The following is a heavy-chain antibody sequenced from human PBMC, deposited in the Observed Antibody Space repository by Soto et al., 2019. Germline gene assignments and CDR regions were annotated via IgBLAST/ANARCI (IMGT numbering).Heavy chain of an antibody. D-gene: IGHD6-13*01. CDR1: GGSFSGYY. CDR2: INHSGST. J-gene: IGHJ6*02. Sequence: PSETLSLTCAVYGGSFSGYYWSWIRQPPGKGLEWIGEINHSGSTNCNPSLKSRVTISVDTSKNQFSLKLSSVTAADTAVYYCARVGYSSSWYGDGGYYGMDVWGQGTTVTVSS. CDR3: ARVGYSSSWYGDGGYYGMDV. V-gene: IGHV4-34*01.